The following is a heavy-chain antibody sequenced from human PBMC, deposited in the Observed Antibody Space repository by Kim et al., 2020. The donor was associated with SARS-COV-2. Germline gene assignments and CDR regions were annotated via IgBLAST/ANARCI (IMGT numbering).Heavy chain of an antibody. D-gene: IGHD6-6*01. V-gene: IGHV4-31*03. CDR2: IYYSGST. J-gene: IGHJ4*02. CDR3: ARIAGGIAARPDYFDY. CDR1: GGSISSGGYY. Sequence: SETLSLTCTVSGGSISSGGYYWSWIRQHPGKGLEWIGYIYYSGSTYYNPSLKSRVTISVDTSKNQFSLKLSSVTAADTAVYYCARIAGGIAARPDYFDYWGQGTLVTVSS.